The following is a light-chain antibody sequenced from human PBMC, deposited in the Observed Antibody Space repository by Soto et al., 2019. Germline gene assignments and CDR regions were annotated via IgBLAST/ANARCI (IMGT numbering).Light chain of an antibody. Sequence: QSALTQPASVSGSPGQSITISCTGPSSDVGGYNYVSWYQQHPGKAPKLMIYDVSNRPSGVSPRFSGSKSGNTASLTISGLQAEDEADYYCSSYTSSSTLVFGTGTKVTVL. J-gene: IGLJ1*01. CDR1: SSDVGGYNY. CDR2: DVS. CDR3: SSYTSSSTLV. V-gene: IGLV2-14*01.